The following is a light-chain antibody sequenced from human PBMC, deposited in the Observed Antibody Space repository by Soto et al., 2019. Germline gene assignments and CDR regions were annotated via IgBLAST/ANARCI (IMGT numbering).Light chain of an antibody. V-gene: IGKV3-20*01. CDR3: QQYGSSPWT. Sequence: EFVLTQSPGTLSMSPGERATLSCRASQSVSSSYVAWYQQKPGQAPRLVMFGTSARATGIPDRFSGSGSGTDFTLTITRLEPEDFAVYYCQQYGSSPWTFGQGTKVDIK. J-gene: IGKJ1*01. CDR1: QSVSSSY. CDR2: GTS.